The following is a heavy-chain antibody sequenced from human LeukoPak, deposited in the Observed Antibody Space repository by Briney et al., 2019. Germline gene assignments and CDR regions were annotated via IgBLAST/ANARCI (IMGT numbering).Heavy chain of an antibody. Sequence: PGGSLRLSCAASGFTFNINTMSWVRQAPGKGLQWVSVISENGYSTYYADSVKGRFTISRDNSKNTLYLQMNSLRAEDTAVYYCARHRSPLESFHHWGQGTLVTVSS. J-gene: IGHJ1*01. CDR3: ARHRSPLESFHH. CDR1: GFTFNINT. D-gene: IGHD3-3*01. V-gene: IGHV3-23*01. CDR2: ISENGYST.